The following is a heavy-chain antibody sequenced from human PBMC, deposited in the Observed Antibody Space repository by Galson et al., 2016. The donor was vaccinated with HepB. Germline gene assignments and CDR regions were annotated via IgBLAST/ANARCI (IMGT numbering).Heavy chain of an antibody. CDR3: ARDPGGYGFIDS. J-gene: IGHJ4*02. Sequence: SLRLSCAASGFTFTKYYMTWIRQAPGKGLEWLSYLSPSTRYTNSADSVKGRFTIFRDNAKNSVYLQMNSLRAEDTAVYYCARDPGGYGFIDSWGQGTLVTVSS. CDR2: LSPSTRYT. D-gene: IGHD5-12*01. V-gene: IGHV3-11*06. CDR1: GFTFTKYY.